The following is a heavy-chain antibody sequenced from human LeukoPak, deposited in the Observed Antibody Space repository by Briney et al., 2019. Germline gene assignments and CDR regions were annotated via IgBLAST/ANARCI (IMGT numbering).Heavy chain of an antibody. CDR3: ARDNIPAHINDAFDI. J-gene: IGHJ3*02. CDR2: IYTSGST. V-gene: IGHV4-61*02. D-gene: IGHD6-13*01. CDR1: GGSISSGSYY. Sequence: SETLSLTCTVSGGSISSGSYYWSWIRQPAGKGLEWIGRIYTSGSTNYNPSLKSRVTVSVDTSKNQFSLKLSSVTAADTAVYYCARDNIPAHINDAFDIWGQGRMVTVSA.